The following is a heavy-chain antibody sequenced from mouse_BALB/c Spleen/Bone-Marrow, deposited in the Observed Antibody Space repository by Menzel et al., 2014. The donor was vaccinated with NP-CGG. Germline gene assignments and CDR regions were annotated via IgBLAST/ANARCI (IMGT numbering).Heavy chain of an antibody. Sequence: VQLQQSGADLVRPGASVKLSCTASGFNIKDYYMHWVKQSPEQGLEWIGWIDPENGDTEYAPKFQGKATMTADTSSNTAYLQLSSLTSEDADVYYCNGKCYAMDYWGQGTSVTVSS. CDR2: IDPENGDT. CDR3: NGKCYAMDY. J-gene: IGHJ4*01. CDR1: GFNIKDYY. V-gene: IGHV14-4*02.